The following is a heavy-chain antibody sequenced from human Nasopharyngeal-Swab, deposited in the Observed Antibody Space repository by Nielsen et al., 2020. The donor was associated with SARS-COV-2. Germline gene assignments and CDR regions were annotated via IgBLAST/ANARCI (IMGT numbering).Heavy chain of an antibody. CDR2: IWYDGSNK. D-gene: IGHD3-9*01. Sequence: GESLKISCAASGFTFDDYAMHWVRQAPGKGLEWVAVIWYDGSNKYYADSVKGRFTISRDNSKNTLYLQMNSLRAEDTAVYYCARPLTGYYYFDYWGQGTLVTVSS. CDR3: ARPLTGYYYFDY. J-gene: IGHJ4*02. CDR1: GFTFDDYA. V-gene: IGHV3-33*08.